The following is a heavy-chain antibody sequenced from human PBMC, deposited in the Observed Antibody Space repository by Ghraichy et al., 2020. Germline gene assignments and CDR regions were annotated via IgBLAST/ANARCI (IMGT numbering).Heavy chain of an antibody. J-gene: IGHJ4*02. V-gene: IGHV1-46*01. D-gene: IGHD6-13*01. CDR2: INPSGGST. CDR1: GYTFTSYY. CDR3: ARSFYPPTSSSSWRLFDY. Sequence: ASVKVSCKASGYTFTSYYMHWVRQAPGQGLEWMGIINPSGGSTNYAQKFQGRVTMTRDTSTSTVYMELSSLRSEDTAVYYCARSFYPPTSSSSWRLFDYWGQGTLVTVSS.